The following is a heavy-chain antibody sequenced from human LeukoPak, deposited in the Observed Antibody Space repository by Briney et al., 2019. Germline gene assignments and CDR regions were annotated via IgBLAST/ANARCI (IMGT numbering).Heavy chain of an antibody. CDR1: GFTFDDYA. V-gene: IGHV3-9*01. J-gene: IGHJ4*02. D-gene: IGHD3-10*01. CDR2: ISWNSGSI. CDR3: AKGKLASGGYRIPFDY. Sequence: GGSLRLSGAASGFTFDDYAMHWVRQAPGKGLEWVSGISWNSGSIGYADSVKGRFTISRDNAKNSLYLQMNSLRAEDTALYYCAKGKLASGGYRIPFDYWGQGTLVTVSS.